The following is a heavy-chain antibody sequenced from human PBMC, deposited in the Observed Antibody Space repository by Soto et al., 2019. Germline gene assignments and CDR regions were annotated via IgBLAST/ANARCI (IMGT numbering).Heavy chain of an antibody. J-gene: IGHJ4*02. Sequence: GSLRLSCAASGFTFSSYAMNWVRQAPGKGLEWVSGISASGGSTYYADSVKGRFTISRDNSKNTLYLQMNSLRVEDTAVYYCAKALVGATLHGFDYWGQGSLVTVSS. CDR2: ISASGGST. D-gene: IGHD2-15*01. CDR3: AKALVGATLHGFDY. CDR1: GFTFSSYA. V-gene: IGHV3-23*01.